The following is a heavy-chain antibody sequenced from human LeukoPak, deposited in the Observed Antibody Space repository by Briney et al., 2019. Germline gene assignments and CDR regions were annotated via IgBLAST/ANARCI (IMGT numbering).Heavy chain of an antibody. D-gene: IGHD3-3*01. J-gene: IGHJ4*02. V-gene: IGHV1-69*05. Sequence: EASVKVSCKASGGTFSSYAISWVRQAPGQGLEWMGGIIPIFGTANYAQKFQGRVTMTRDTSISTAYMELSRLRSDDTAVYYCARDFFEANPNFDYWGQGTLVTVSS. CDR3: ARDFFEANPNFDY. CDR2: IIPIFGTA. CDR1: GGTFSSYA.